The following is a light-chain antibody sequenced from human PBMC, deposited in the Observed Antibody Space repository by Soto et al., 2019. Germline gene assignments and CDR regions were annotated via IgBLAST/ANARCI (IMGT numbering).Light chain of an antibody. CDR1: SSNIGSNY. J-gene: IGLJ2*01. V-gene: IGLV1-47*01. CDR2: RNN. Sequence: QSVLTQPPSASGTPGQRVTISCSGSSSNIGSNYVYWYQQLPGTAPKLLIYRNNQRPSGVPDRFSGSKSGTSASLAISGLRSDDEADYYCAAWDDNLSGYVVFGGGTKLTVL. CDR3: AAWDDNLSGYVV.